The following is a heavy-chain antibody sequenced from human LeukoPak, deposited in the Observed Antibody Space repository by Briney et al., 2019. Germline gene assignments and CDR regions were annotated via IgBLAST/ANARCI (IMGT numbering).Heavy chain of an antibody. D-gene: IGHD6-19*01. CDR1: GYTFTSYY. Sequence: ASVKVSCKESGYTFTSYYMHWVRQAPGQGLEWMGIINPSGGSTSYAQKFQGRVTMTRDTSTSTVYMELSSLRSEDTAVYYCLSGSSGWYGFDYWGQGTLVTVSS. J-gene: IGHJ4*02. V-gene: IGHV1-46*01. CDR3: LSGSSGWYGFDY. CDR2: INPSGGST.